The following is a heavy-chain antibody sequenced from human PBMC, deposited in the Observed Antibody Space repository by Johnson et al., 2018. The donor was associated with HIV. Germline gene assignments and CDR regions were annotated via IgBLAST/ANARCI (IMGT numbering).Heavy chain of an antibody. CDR1: RFTFSSND. CDR2: IGPGGDT. J-gene: IGHJ3*02. V-gene: IGHV3-13*01. CDR3: ARDWGLYSSGWYVDAFDI. D-gene: IGHD6-19*01. Sequence: VQLVESGGGLVQPGGSLRLSCAASRFTFSSNDMHWVRQATGKGLEWVSTIGPGGDTYYPGSVKGRFTISRDNSKNTLYLQMNSLRAEDTAVYYCARDWGLYSSGWYVDAFDIWGQGTMVTVSS.